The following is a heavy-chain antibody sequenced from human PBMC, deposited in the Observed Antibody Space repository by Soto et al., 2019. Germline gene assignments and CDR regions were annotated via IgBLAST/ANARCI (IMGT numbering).Heavy chain of an antibody. D-gene: IGHD3-22*01. V-gene: IGHV3-48*01. J-gene: IGHJ3*01. CDR1: GESFRISV. Sequence: IGGAACGESFRISVVAGSRKAKGKGLEWVSYIGIGSSTKYYADSVKGRFTISRDNAKNSLYLQMNSLRAEDTAVYYCARDQLYHNDFSGRPLNAFDVWGQGTMVTVSS. CDR2: IGIGSSTK. CDR3: ARDQLYHNDFSGRPLNAFDV.